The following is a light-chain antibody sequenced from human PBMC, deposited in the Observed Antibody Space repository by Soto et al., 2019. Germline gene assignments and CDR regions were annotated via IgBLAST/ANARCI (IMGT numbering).Light chain of an antibody. Sequence: DIQMTQSPSTLSAYVGDKVTITCQAGQSINNGLAWYQQKPGKAPKLLIYDASSLESGIPSRFSGSGSGTEFTLTISSLQPDDFATYHCQQSESPSLTFGGGTKVDIK. J-gene: IGKJ4*01. V-gene: IGKV1-5*01. CDR2: DAS. CDR3: QQSESPSLT. CDR1: QSINNG.